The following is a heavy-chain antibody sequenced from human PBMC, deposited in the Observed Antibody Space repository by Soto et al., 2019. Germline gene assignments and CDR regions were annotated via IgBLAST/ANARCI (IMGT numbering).Heavy chain of an antibody. V-gene: IGHV3-64D*06. J-gene: IGHJ4*02. D-gene: IGHD2-15*01. CDR3: VKQAHGLDGVAFDY. Sequence: GGSLRLACSASGFIFSESTIYWVRQVPGKGLEAISAVSTSGRSTYYADSVKDRFTISRDNSKNTLFLQMGSLRPEDAAIYYCVKQAHGLDGVAFDYWGQGTQVTVSS. CDR1: GFIFSEST. CDR2: VSTSGRST.